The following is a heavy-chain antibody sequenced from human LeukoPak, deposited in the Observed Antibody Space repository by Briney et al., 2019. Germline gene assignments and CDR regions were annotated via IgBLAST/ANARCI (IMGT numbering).Heavy chain of an antibody. V-gene: IGHV3-23*01. D-gene: IGHD3-10*01. J-gene: IGHJ4*02. CDR2: ISHSGGST. Sequence: GGSLRLSCAASGFPFNNFVMNWVRQAPGKGLEWVSLISHSGGSTYYTDSVKGRFTVSRDNSKNTVYLQMNSLRVEDTAVYYYADQRRFGELCDYWGQGTLVSVSS. CDR3: ADQRRFGELCDY. CDR1: GFPFNNFV.